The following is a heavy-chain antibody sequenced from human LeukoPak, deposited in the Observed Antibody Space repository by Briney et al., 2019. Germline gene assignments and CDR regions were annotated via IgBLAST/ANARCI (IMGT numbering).Heavy chain of an antibody. Sequence: GASVKVSCKASGYTFTGYYMHWVRQAPGQGLEWMGWINPNSGGTNYAQKFQGRVTMTRDTSISTAYMELSRLRSDDTAVYYCAREGYGSGSYSDYWGQGTLVTVSS. V-gene: IGHV1-2*02. CDR2: INPNSGGT. D-gene: IGHD3-10*01. CDR3: AREGYGSGSYSDY. CDR1: GYTFTGYY. J-gene: IGHJ4*02.